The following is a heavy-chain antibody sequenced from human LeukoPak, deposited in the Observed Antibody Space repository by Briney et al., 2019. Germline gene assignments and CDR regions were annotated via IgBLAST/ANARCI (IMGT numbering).Heavy chain of an antibody. J-gene: IGHJ4*02. CDR2: IYSGGRT. CDR1: GFTFSSNY. CDR3: ARAEIAAAALDY. Sequence: GGSLRLSCAASGFTFSSNYMSWVRQAPGKGVEGVSVIYSGGRTYYADSVKGRFTISRDNSKNTLYLQMNSLRAEDTAVYYCARAEIAAAALDYWGQGTLVTVSS. V-gene: IGHV3-53*01. D-gene: IGHD6-13*01.